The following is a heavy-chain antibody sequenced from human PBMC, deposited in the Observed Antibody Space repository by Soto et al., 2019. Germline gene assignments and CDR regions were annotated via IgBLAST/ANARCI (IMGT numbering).Heavy chain of an antibody. V-gene: IGHV2-5*01. D-gene: IGHD4-17*01. CDR2: IYWNDNK. CDR3: AHTPGYGDYDFYYCGIDV. CDR1: GFSLRTSGVG. Sequence: QITLKESGPTLVKPTQTLTLTCTFSGFSLRTSGVGVGWIRQPPGKALEWLALIYWNDNKLYSPSLQSRLTITKDTSQNQVVLTMTNMDPVDTATYYCAHTPGYGDYDFYYCGIDVWGQGTPVTVSS. J-gene: IGHJ6*02.